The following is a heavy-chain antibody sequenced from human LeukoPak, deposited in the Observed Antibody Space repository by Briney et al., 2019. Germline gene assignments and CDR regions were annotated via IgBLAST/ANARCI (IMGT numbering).Heavy chain of an antibody. Sequence: GGSLRLSCAASGFTFGSYAMSWVRQAPGKGLEWVSYISGRGGSTFYADSVKGRLTISRDNSKNTLSLQMNSLRAEDTAMYYCVKGGTDYDFWNDSSYSYYFDFWGQGTLVTVSS. D-gene: IGHD3-3*01. CDR2: ISGRGGST. CDR3: VKGGTDYDFWNDSSYSYYFDF. V-gene: IGHV3-23*01. CDR1: GFTFGSYA. J-gene: IGHJ4*02.